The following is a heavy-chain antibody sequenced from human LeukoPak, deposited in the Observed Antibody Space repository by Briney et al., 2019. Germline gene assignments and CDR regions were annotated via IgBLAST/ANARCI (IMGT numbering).Heavy chain of an antibody. CDR3: AKDQQQLAYLFDY. J-gene: IGHJ4*02. D-gene: IGHD6-13*01. Sequence: PGGSLRFSCAASGFNFYNYDIQWVRQAPGKGLEWLATISRDGKTEFYTDSVKGRFTISKDTSKNTLYLQMNSLRAEDTAMYYCAKDQQQLAYLFDYWGQGTLVTVSS. CDR2: ISRDGKTE. CDR1: GFNFYNYD. V-gene: IGHV3-30*18.